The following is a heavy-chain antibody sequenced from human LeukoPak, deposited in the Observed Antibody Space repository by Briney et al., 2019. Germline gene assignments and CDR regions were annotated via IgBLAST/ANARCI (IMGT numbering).Heavy chain of an antibody. V-gene: IGHV3-7*01. J-gene: IGHJ4*02. D-gene: IGHD3-16*01. CDR1: GFTFSSHW. CDR2: IKPDGSEK. Sequence: GGSLRLSCAASGFTFSSHWMSWVRQAPGRGLEWVANIKPDGSEKYPVDSVKGRFTVTRDNAKNSLYLQMNRLRDEDSAVYYCARAPAFGTVDYWGQGTLVTVSS. CDR3: ARAPAFGTVDY.